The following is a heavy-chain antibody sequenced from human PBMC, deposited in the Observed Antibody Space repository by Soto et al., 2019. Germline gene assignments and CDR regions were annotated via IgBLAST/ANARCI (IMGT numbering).Heavy chain of an antibody. CDR1: GFTFSSYA. J-gene: IGHJ3*02. CDR2: ISGSGGSA. Sequence: GGSLRLSCAASGFTFSSYAMSWVRQAPGKGLEWVSAISGSGGSAYYADSVKGRFTISRDNSKNTLYVQMNSLRSEDTAIYYCAKEDDAWPHGYFAIWGQGTVVTVSS. D-gene: IGHD5-18*01. CDR3: AKEDDAWPHGYFAI. V-gene: IGHV3-23*01.